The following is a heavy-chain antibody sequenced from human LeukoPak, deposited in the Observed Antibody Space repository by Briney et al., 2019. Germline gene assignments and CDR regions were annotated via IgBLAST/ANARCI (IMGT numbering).Heavy chain of an antibody. Sequence: ASVKVSCKASGYTFTGYMHWVRQAPGQGLEWMGWINPNTAVTNFAQRFQGRVTLTGDTSITTAYMELTNLASHDTAVYYCARGTSLRLLLSWFDTWGQGTLVTVSS. CDR3: ARGTSLRLLLSWFDT. D-gene: IGHD2-15*01. J-gene: IGHJ5*02. CDR2: INPNTAVT. CDR1: GYTFTGY. V-gene: IGHV1-2*02.